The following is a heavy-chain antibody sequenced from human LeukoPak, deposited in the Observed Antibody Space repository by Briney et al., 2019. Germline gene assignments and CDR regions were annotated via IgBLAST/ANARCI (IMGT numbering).Heavy chain of an antibody. D-gene: IGHD4-17*01. CDR2: IRDSGET. Sequence: GGSLRLSCAGSGFSVSNYYMSWVRQAPGKGLEWVSLIRDSGETFYADSVKGRFTISRDNSKNTMYLQMNRLRVEDTAVYFCARDRAVTQDWVEFDPWGQGTPVTVSS. CDR1: GFSVSNYY. J-gene: IGHJ5*02. CDR3: ARDRAVTQDWVEFDP. V-gene: IGHV3-66*03.